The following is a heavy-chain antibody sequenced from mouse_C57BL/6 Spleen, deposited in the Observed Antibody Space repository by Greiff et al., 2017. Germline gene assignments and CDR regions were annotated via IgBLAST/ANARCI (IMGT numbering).Heavy chain of an antibody. Sequence: EVQLQQSGPELVKPGASVKISCKASGYTFTDYYMNWVKQSHGKSLEWIGDINPNNGGTSHNQKFKGKATLTVDKSSSTAYMELRSLTSEDSAVYFCARCGYGNQYYYAMDYWGQGTSVTVSS. V-gene: IGHV1-26*01. D-gene: IGHD2-10*02. CDR3: ARCGYGNQYYYAMDY. CDR2: INPNNGGT. CDR1: GYTFTDYY. J-gene: IGHJ4*01.